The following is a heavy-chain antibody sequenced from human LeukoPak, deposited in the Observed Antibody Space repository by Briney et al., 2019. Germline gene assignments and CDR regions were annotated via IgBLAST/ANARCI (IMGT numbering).Heavy chain of an antibody. CDR1: GGSFSGYY. J-gene: IGHJ4*02. Sequence: SETLSLTCAVYGGSFSGYYWSWIRQPPGQGLEWIGEIHRAGRTRYNPSLKSRVTISMDYSKNQFSLKLTSVTAADTAIYYCGKTDIYFNPIDYWGPGSLVTVSS. CDR2: IHRAGRT. D-gene: IGHD3-9*01. V-gene: IGHV4-34*01. CDR3: GKTDIYFNPIDY.